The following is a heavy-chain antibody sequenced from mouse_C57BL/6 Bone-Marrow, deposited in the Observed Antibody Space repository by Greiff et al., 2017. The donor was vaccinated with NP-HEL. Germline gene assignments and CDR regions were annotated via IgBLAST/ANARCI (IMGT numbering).Heavy chain of an antibody. D-gene: IGHD1-1*01. CDR2: IDPSDSYT. CDR1: GYTFTSYW. J-gene: IGHJ2*01. V-gene: IGHV1-50*01. CDR3: ARRTTVVAENFDY. Sequence: VQLQQPGAELVKPGASVKLSCKASGYTFTSYWMQWVKQRPGQGLEWIGEIDPSDSYTNYNQKFKGKAPLTVDTSSSTAYMQLSSLTSEDSAVYYCARRTTVVAENFDYWGQGTTLTVSS.